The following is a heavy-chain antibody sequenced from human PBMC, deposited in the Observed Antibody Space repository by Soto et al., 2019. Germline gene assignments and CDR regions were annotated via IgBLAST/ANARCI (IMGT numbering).Heavy chain of an antibody. Sequence: EVQLVESGGDLVQPGGSLRLSCAASGFTFSDHYMDWVRQAPGKGLEWVGRIRKKAKSYTTEYAATVKGRFTISGDDSKISLHLQMNSLKTEDTAMYFCARSGRDDTTWSDDAFDIWGQGTVVTVSS. J-gene: IGHJ3*02. V-gene: IGHV3-72*01. D-gene: IGHD3-10*01. CDR2: IRKKAKSYTT. CDR3: ARSGRDDTTWSDDAFDI. CDR1: GFTFSDHY.